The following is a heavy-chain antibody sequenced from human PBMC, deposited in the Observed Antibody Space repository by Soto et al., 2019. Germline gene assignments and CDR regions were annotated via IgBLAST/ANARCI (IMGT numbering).Heavy chain of an antibody. CDR1: GFIFSSYW. J-gene: IGHJ4*02. CDR2: INSDGSST. Sequence: EVQLVESGGGLVQPGGSLRLSCAASGFIFSSYWMHWVRQAPGKGLVWVSRINSDGSSTSYADSVKGRFTISRDNAKNTLYLQMNGLRAEDTAVYYCARQVLYYYDSSGYYSLDYWGQGTLVTVSS. D-gene: IGHD3-22*01. CDR3: ARQVLYYYDSSGYYSLDY. V-gene: IGHV3-74*01.